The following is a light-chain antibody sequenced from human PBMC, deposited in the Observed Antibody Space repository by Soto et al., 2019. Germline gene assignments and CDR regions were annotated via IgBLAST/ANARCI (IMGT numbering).Light chain of an antibody. V-gene: IGKV3-15*01. J-gene: IGKJ1*01. CDR2: AAS. Sequence: IVMTQSPSALSVSPVDSATLSCRASHIFNTNVAWYQQRPGQAPRLLIFAASTRATGVAARFSGSGSGTKFTLTVDSLQSEDFAAYYCQQYNSWPRTFGQGTKVDIK. CDR1: HIFNTN. CDR3: QQYNSWPRT.